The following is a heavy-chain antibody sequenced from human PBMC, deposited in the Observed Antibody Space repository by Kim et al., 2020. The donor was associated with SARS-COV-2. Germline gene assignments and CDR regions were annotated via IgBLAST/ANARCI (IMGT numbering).Heavy chain of an antibody. J-gene: IGHJ6*03. V-gene: IGHV4-34*01. D-gene: IGHD6-13*01. CDR3: ARGGYSSSFFGFRYYMDV. Sequence: LNSRGTISVDTSKNQFSLKLSSVTAADTAVYYCARGGYSSSFFGFRYYMDVWGKGTTVTVSS.